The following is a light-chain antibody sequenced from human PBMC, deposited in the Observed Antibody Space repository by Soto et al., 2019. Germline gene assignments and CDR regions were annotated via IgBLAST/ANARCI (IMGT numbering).Light chain of an antibody. CDR3: QQSYSTPRT. Sequence: DIQMTQSPSSLSASEGDSATITCRTSQRISTYLNWYQQTPGKAPNLLIYAASSLQSGVPSRFSGSGSGTDFTLTISSLQPEDFATYYCQQSYSTPRTFGQGTKLEIK. V-gene: IGKV1-39*01. CDR2: AAS. CDR1: QRISTY. J-gene: IGKJ2*01.